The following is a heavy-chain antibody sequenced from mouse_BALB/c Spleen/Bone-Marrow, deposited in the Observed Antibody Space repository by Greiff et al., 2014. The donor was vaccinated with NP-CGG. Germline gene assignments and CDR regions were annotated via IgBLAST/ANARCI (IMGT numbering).Heavy chain of an antibody. CDR3: ARSELGRYYAMDY. CDR2: IYPGDGDT. J-gene: IGHJ4*01. CDR1: GYAFSSYW. Sequence: VQLQQSGAELVRPGSSVKISCKASGYAFSSYWMNWVKQRPGQGLEWIGQIYPGDGDTNYNGKFKGKATLTADKSSSTAYMQLSSLPSEDSAVYFCARSELGRYYAMDYWGQGTSVTVSS. V-gene: IGHV1-80*01. D-gene: IGHD4-1*01.